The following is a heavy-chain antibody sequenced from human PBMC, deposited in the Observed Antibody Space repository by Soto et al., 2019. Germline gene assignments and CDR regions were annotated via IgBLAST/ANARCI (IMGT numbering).Heavy chain of an antibody. CDR1: GFTFSSYG. CDR3: AKETAGYSSSWSYYYGRDG. D-gene: IGHD6-13*01. CDR2: ISYDGSNK. J-gene: IGHJ6*02. V-gene: IGHV3-30*18. Sequence: PGGSLRLSCAASGFTFSSYGMHWFRQAPGKGLEWVAVISYDGSNKYYADSVKGRFTISRDNSKNTLYLQMNSLRAEDTAVYYCAKETAGYSSSWSYYYGRDGCGQRTTATLSS.